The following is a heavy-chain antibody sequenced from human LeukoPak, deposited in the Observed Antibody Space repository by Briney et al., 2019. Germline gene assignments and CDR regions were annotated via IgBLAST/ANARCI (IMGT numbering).Heavy chain of an antibody. CDR2: IKQDGSEK. D-gene: IGHD2-2*02. CDR3: TRVGYCASTGCYTGVAPFDY. CDR1: GFTFSNYW. Sequence: GGSLRLSCAVSGFTFSNYWMSWVRQAPGKGLEWVANIKQDGSEKYYVDSVKDRFTISRDNAKNSLYLQMNTLRAEDTAVYYCTRVGYCASTGCYTGVAPFDYWGQGALVTVSS. V-gene: IGHV3-7*04. J-gene: IGHJ4*02.